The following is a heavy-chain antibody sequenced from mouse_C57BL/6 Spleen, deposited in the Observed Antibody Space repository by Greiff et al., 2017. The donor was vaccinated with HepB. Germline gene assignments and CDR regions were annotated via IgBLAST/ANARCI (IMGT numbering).Heavy chain of an antibody. CDR2: IFPGSGST. CDR3: ARLDDYDVRAMDY. D-gene: IGHD2-4*01. V-gene: IGHV1-75*01. CDR1: GYTFTDYY. Sequence: QVQLKQSGPELVKPGASVKISCKASGYTFTDYYINWVKQRPGQGLEWIGWIFPGSGSTYYNEKFKGKATLTVDKSSSTAYMLLSSLTSEDSAVYFCARLDDYDVRAMDYWGQGTSVTVSS. J-gene: IGHJ4*01.